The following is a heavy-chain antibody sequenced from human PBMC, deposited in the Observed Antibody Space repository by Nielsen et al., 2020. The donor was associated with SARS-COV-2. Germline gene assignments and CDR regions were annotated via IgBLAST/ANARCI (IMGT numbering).Heavy chain of an antibody. J-gene: IGHJ4*02. CDR2: ITSTGNTV. CDR1: GFTFSDYY. D-gene: IGHD6-13*01. V-gene: IGHV3-11*04. Sequence: GESLKISCAASGFTFSDYYMTWIRQAPGKGLEWVSYITSTGNTVFYADSVKGRFTISRDNTKNSLYLQMHSLRVDDTAVYYCARVQSSSWGIYWGQGALVTVTS. CDR3: ARVQSSSWGIY.